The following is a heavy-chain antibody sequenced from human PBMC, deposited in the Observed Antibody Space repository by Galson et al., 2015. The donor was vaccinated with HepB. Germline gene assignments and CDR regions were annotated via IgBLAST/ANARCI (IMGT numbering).Heavy chain of an antibody. D-gene: IGHD3-16*01. Sequence: SLRLSCAASGFAFSDYAVHWIRQAPGKGLEFVSTISSNGDYTYYTDSVKGRFTISRDKSKNTVHLQMRRLRREDTAMYYCAKAGGGDFYVWGSYPDYWGQGTLVTVSS. CDR3: AKAGGGDFYVWGSYPDY. CDR2: ISSNGDYT. J-gene: IGHJ4*02. CDR1: GFAFSDYA. V-gene: IGHV3-64D*09.